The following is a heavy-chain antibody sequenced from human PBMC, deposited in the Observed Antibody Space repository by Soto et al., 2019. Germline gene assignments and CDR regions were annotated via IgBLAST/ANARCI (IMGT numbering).Heavy chain of an antibody. CDR3: ARPPRKGTGTTESADY. D-gene: IGHD1-1*01. CDR1: GYTFNNYW. V-gene: IGHV5-51*01. J-gene: IGHJ4*02. CDR2: VYPGDSDT. Sequence: PGESLKISCQGSGYTFNNYWIAWVRQVPGEGLEWMGFVYPGDSDTRYSPSFQGQVTISADKSISTAYLQWSSLKASDTAMYYCARPPRKGTGTTESADYWGQGTLVTVSS.